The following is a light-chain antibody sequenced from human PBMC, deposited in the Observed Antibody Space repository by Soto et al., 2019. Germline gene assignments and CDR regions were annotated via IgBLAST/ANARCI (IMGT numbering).Light chain of an antibody. CDR2: DVT. J-gene: IGLJ2*01. CDR3: CSYAGTYTWI. CDR1: SSNVGSYNY. V-gene: IGLV2-11*01. Sequence: QSALTQPRSVSGSPGQSVTISCTGTSSNVGSYNYVSWYQQHPGQVPELIIYDVTKRPSGVPDRFSGSKSGNTASLTISGLQFDDEAYYYCCSYAGTYTWIFGGGTKRTV.